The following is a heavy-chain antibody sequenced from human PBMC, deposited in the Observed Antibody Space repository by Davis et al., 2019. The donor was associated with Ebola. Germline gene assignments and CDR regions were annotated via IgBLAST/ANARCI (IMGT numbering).Heavy chain of an antibody. D-gene: IGHD5-24*01. CDR1: GGSVSSGSYF. Sequence: SETLSLTCTVSGGSVSSGSYFWIWMRQFPGKGLEWIGYIYNSGSTNYNPSLKSRVTISVDTSKNHFTLKLGSVTAADTAVYYCARHVVGRVAGGSIDHWGQGTLVTVSS. CDR3: ARHVVGRVAGGSIDH. J-gene: IGHJ4*02. CDR2: IYNSGST. V-gene: IGHV4-61*03.